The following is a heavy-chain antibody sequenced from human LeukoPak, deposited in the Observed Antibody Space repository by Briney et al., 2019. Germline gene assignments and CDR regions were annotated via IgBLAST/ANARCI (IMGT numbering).Heavy chain of an antibody. J-gene: IGHJ4*02. Sequence: GGSLRVSCAASGFTFSSYGMHWVRQAPGKGLEWVAFIRYDGSNKYYADSVKGRFTISRDNSKNTLYLQMNSLRAEDTAVYYCAKRGIAVADYWGQGTLVTVSS. D-gene: IGHD6-19*01. CDR3: AKRGIAVADY. V-gene: IGHV3-30*02. CDR1: GFTFSSYG. CDR2: IRYDGSNK.